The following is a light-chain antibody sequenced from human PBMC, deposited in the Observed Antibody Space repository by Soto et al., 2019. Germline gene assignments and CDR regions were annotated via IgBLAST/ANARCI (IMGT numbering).Light chain of an antibody. CDR2: EVS. CDR3: SSYTSTRGWV. V-gene: IGLV2-14*01. Sequence: QSALTQFASVSGSPGQSITISCTGTSSDVGGYNYVSWYQHHPGKAPKLMIYEVSNRPSGVSNRFSGSKSGNTASLTISGLQAEDEADYYCSSYTSTRGWVFGGGTKVTVL. CDR1: SSDVGGYNY. J-gene: IGLJ3*02.